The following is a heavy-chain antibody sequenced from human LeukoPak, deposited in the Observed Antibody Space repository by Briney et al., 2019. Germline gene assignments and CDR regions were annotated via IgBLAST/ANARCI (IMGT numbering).Heavy chain of an antibody. CDR3: ARLDRGGHCYPDYFQH. D-gene: IGHD2-21*02. CDR1: GYTFTGYY. CDR2: INPNSGGT. Sequence: GASVKVSCKASGYTFTGYYMHWVRQAPGQGLEWMGWINPNSGGTNYAQKFPGRVTMTRDTSISTAYMELSRLRSDDTAVYYCARLDRGGHCYPDYFQHLGQGTLVTVSS. J-gene: IGHJ1*01. V-gene: IGHV1-2*02.